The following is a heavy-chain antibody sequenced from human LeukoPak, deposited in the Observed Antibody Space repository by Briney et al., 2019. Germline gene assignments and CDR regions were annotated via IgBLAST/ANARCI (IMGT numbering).Heavy chain of an antibody. CDR2: IYTSQST. Sequence: PSETLSLTCTVSGGSISSGSYYWSWIRRPAGKGLEWIGRIYTSQSTNYNRSLKSRVAISVDTSQNQFSLRLSSVTAADTAVYYCARAGDSSGYPSDYWGQGTLVTVSS. CDR3: ARAGDSSGYPSDY. CDR1: GGSISSGSYY. J-gene: IGHJ4*02. D-gene: IGHD3-22*01. V-gene: IGHV4-61*02.